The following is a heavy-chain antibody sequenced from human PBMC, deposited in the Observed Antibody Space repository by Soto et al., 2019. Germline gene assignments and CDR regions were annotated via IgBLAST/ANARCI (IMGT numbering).Heavy chain of an antibody. V-gene: IGHV3-49*03. CDR2: IRSKAYGGKT. J-gene: IGHJ4*02. CDR3: TRPMWLATIRGAFDY. D-gene: IGHD5-12*01. Sequence: GGSLRLSCTASGFTFGDYAMSWFRQAPGKGLEWVGFIRSKAYGGKTEYAASVKGRFTISRDDSKSIACLQMNSLKTEDTAVYYCTRPMWLATIRGAFDYWGQGTLVTVSS. CDR1: GFTFGDYA.